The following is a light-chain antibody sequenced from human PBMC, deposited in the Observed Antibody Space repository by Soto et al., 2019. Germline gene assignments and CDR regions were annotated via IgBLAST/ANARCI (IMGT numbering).Light chain of an antibody. V-gene: IGKV1-27*01. J-gene: IGKJ1*01. Sequence: DIQMTQSPSSLSASVGDRVTITCRASQDISNYLAWYQQKPGKVPQLLIYAASTLQSGVPSRFGASGSGTDFTLTISSLQPEDVGTFYCQKYNTAPTFGQGTKVEIK. CDR1: QDISNY. CDR3: QKYNTAPT. CDR2: AAS.